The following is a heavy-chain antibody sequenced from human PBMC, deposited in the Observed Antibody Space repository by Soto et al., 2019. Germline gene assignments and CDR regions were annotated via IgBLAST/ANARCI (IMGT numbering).Heavy chain of an antibody. Sequence: SETLSLTCTVSGGSISSSSYYWAWIRQPPGKGLEWIGSIYYSGSTYYNPSLKSRVTISVDTSKNQFSLKLSSVTAADTAVYYCATSGPYYDFWSGYYSYYFDYWGQGTLVTVSS. CDR1: GGSISSSSYY. CDR2: IYYSGST. V-gene: IGHV4-39*01. J-gene: IGHJ4*02. CDR3: ATSGPYYDFWSGYYSYYFDY. D-gene: IGHD3-3*01.